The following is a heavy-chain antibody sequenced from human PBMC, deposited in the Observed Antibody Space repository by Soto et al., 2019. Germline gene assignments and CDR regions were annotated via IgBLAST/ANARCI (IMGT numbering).Heavy chain of an antibody. J-gene: IGHJ6*02. CDR2: IIPILGIA. CDR3: ARVGTVTTNYYYYGMDV. D-gene: IGHD4-17*01. Sequence: QVQLVQSGAEVKKPGSSVKVSCKASGGTFSSYTISWVRQAPGQGLEWMGRIIPILGIANYAQKFKGRVTITADKSTSTAYMELSRLRSEDTAVYYCARVGTVTTNYYYYGMDVWGQGTTVTVSS. CDR1: GGTFSSYT. V-gene: IGHV1-69*02.